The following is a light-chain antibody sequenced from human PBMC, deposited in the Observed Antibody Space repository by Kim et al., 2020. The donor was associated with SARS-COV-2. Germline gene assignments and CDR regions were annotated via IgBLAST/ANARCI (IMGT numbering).Light chain of an antibody. CDR2: QDN. CDR1: MLVMKY. CDR3: QAWDTSTFVV. V-gene: IGLV3-1*01. J-gene: IGLJ2*01. Sequence: VSPGQTASRTCSGAMLVMKYSSRYQQKSGQSPVLVIFQDNLRPSGIPERFSGSNSGNTATLTISGTQAMDEAAYYCQAWDTSTFVVFGGGTQLTVL.